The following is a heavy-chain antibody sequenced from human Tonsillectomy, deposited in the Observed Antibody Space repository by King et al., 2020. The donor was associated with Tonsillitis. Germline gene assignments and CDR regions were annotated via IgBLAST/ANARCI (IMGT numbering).Heavy chain of an antibody. J-gene: IGHJ3*02. D-gene: IGHD5-18*01. CDR2: IKSKTDGGTT. CDR1: GFTFSNDW. CDR3: TTMFIPPEQLWGAFDI. V-gene: IGHV3-15*01. Sequence: EVQLVESGGGLVKPGGSLRLSCAASGFTFSNDWMSWVRQAPGKGLEWVGRIKSKTDGGTTDYAAPVKGRFTISRDDSKNPLYLQMNSLKTEDTAVYYCTTMFIPPEQLWGAFDIWGQGTMVTVSS.